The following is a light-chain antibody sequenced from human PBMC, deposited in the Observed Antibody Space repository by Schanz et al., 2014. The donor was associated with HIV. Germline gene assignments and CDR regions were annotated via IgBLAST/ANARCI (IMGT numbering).Light chain of an antibody. V-gene: IGLV2-14*03. J-gene: IGLJ2*01. CDR3: SSYAGSKHWL. CDR2: DFS. Sequence: QSALTQPTSVSGSPGQSITISCTVASSDVGDANFVSRYQQHPGKAPKLMIYDFSDRPSGISSRFSGSKSGNTASLTISALQPDDEADYYCSSYAGSKHWLFGGGTKLTVL. CDR1: SSDVGDANF.